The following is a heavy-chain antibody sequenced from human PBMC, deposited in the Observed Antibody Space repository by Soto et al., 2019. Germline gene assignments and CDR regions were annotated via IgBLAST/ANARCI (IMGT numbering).Heavy chain of an antibody. CDR3: ARGAYSSPYNWFDP. D-gene: IGHD6-6*01. V-gene: IGHV3-33*01. Sequence: GGSLRLSCAASGFTFSSYGMHWVRQAPGKGLEWVAVIWYDGSNKYYADSVKGRFTISRDNSKNTLYLQMNSLRAEDTAVYYCARGAYSSPYNWFDPWGQGTLVTVSS. CDR2: IWYDGSNK. J-gene: IGHJ5*02. CDR1: GFTFSSYG.